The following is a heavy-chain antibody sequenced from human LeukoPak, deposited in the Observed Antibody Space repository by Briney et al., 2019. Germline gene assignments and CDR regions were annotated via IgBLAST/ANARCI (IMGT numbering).Heavy chain of an antibody. J-gene: IGHJ4*02. Sequence: PGGSLRLSCAASGFTFSSYAMHWVRQAPGKGLEWVAVIPYDGSNKYYADSVKGRFTISRDNSKNTLYLQMNSLRAEDTAVYYCARKYCSGGSCYLDYWGQGTLVTVSS. CDR1: GFTFSSYA. V-gene: IGHV3-30-3*01. CDR2: IPYDGSNK. CDR3: ARKYCSGGSCYLDY. D-gene: IGHD2-15*01.